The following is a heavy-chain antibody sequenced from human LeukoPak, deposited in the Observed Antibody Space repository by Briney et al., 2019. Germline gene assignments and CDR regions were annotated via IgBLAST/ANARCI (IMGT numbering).Heavy chain of an antibody. D-gene: IGHD3-9*01. CDR3: ARASSKQLAGYLPDGFDI. CDR2: ISSSGTYV. J-gene: IGHJ3*02. CDR1: GFTFSSYS. Sequence: GGSLRLSCAASGFTFSSYSMNWVRQAPGKGLEWVSSISSSGTYVYYADSANGRFTISRDNAKNSLSLQMNSLRADDAAVYYCARASSKQLAGYLPDGFDIWGQGTMVTVSS. V-gene: IGHV3-21*01.